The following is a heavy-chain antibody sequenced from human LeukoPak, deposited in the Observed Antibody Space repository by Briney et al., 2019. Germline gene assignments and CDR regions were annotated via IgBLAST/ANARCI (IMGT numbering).Heavy chain of an antibody. D-gene: IGHD5-24*01. Sequence: PSETLSLTCSVSGGSFTDHYWSWIRQPPGQGLEWIGYIDYSGRTDYNPSLKSRVTISVDTSKNQFSLKLSSVTAADTAVYYCARVRRDGYNFDYWGQGTLVTVSS. V-gene: IGHV4-59*11. CDR1: GGSFTDHY. CDR3: ARVRRDGYNFDY. CDR2: IDYSGRT. J-gene: IGHJ4*02.